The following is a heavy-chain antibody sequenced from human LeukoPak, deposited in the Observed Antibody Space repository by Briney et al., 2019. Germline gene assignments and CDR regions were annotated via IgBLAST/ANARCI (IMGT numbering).Heavy chain of an antibody. D-gene: IGHD4-11*01. J-gene: IGHJ5*02. CDR2: ISSSGSTI. CDR1: GFTFSSYE. CDR3: ARQRDYSNYDWFDP. V-gene: IGHV3-48*03. Sequence: GGSLRLSCAASGFTFSSYEMNWVRQAPGKGLEWVSYISSSGSTIYYADSVKGRFTISRDNAKNSLYLQMNSLRAEDTAVYYCARQRDYSNYDWFDPWGQGTLVTVSS.